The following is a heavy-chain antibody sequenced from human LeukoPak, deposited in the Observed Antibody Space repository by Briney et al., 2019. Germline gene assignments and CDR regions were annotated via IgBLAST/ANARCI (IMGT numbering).Heavy chain of an antibody. CDR1: GGSISSSNW. CDR2: IYHSGST. Sequence: SGTLSLTCAVSGGSISSSNWWSWVRQPPGKGLEWIGEIYHSGSTNYNPSLKSRVTISVDKSKDQFSLKLGSVTAEDTAVYYCAKNSVYYGMDVWGQGTTVTVSS. CDR3: AKNSVYYGMDV. J-gene: IGHJ6*02. V-gene: IGHV4-4*02. D-gene: IGHD4-23*01.